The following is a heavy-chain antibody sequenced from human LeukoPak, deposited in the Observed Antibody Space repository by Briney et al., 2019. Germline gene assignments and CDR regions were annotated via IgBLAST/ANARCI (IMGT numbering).Heavy chain of an antibody. D-gene: IGHD6-19*01. CDR2: ISGSGGGT. V-gene: IGHV3-23*01. J-gene: IGHJ4*02. CDR1: GFTFSSYA. CDR3: AVSSGSIYFAY. Sequence: GGSLRLSCAASGFTFSSYAMSWVRQALGKGLEWISDISGSGGGTYYADSVKGRFTISRDNSKNTLYLQMNSLRAEDTAVYYCAVSSGSIYFAYWGQGTLVTVSS.